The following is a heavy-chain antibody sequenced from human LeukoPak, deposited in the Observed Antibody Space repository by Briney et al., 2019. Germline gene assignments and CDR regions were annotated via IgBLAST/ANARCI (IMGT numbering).Heavy chain of an antibody. CDR2: ISGSGGST. V-gene: IGHV3-23*01. CDR3: AKGLYSSSWGTFDY. J-gene: IGHJ4*02. Sequence: SCKASGYTFTGYYMHWVRQAPGQGLEWVSAISGSGGSTYYADSVKGRFTISRDNSKNTLYLQMNSLRAEDTAVYYCAKGLYSSSWGTFDYWGQGTLVTVSS. D-gene: IGHD6-13*01. CDR1: GYTFTGYY.